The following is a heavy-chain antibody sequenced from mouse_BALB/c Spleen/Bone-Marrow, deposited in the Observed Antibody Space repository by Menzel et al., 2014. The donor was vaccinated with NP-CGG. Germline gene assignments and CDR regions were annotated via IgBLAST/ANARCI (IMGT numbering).Heavy chain of an antibody. D-gene: IGHD2-4*01. CDR3: TRDDYGC. Sequence: VQLQQSGAELVKPGASVKMSCKASGYTFTSYWMHWVKQRPGQGLEWIGTIDPSDSYTSYNQKFKGKATLTVDTSSSTAYMQLGSLTSEDSAVYYCTRDDYGCWRQGTPLTVSS. CDR1: GYTFTSYW. V-gene: IGHV1S127*01. J-gene: IGHJ2*01. CDR2: IDPSDSYT.